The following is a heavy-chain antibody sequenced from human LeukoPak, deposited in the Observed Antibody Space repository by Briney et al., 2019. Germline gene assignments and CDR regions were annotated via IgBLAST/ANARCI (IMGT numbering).Heavy chain of an antibody. D-gene: IGHD6-19*01. CDR1: GFTFSSYS. J-gene: IGHJ1*01. V-gene: IGHV3-23*01. Sequence: GGSLRLSCAASGFTFSSYSMNWVRQAPGKGLEWVSAISGSGGSTYYADSVKGRFTISRDNSKNTLYLQMDSLRAEDTAVYYCAKGALYSSGWSLSEYFQHWGQGTLVTVSS. CDR3: AKGALYSSGWSLSEYFQH. CDR2: ISGSGGST.